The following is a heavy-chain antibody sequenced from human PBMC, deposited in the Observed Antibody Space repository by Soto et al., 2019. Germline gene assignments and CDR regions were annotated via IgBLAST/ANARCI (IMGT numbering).Heavy chain of an antibody. Sequence: QQQESGPGLVKPSGTLSLTCAMSSGSISGRDWWSWVRQSPGKGLEWLGEIYDSETTNYNPSLRSRVSMSVDDSKKQFSLTLRSVTAADTAVYYCARVMIRGFPPRWFDSWGQGVPVIVSS. CDR3: ARVMIRGFPPRWFDS. D-gene: IGHD3-10*01. CDR2: IYDSETT. V-gene: IGHV4-4*02. CDR1: SGSISGRDW. J-gene: IGHJ5*01.